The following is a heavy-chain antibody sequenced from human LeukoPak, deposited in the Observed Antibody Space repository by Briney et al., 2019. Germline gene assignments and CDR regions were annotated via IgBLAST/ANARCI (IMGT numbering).Heavy chain of an antibody. CDR2: ISAYNGNT. CDR3: ARDANGDYGYNWFDP. D-gene: IGHD4-17*01. CDR1: GYTFTSYG. Sequence: ASVKVSCKAFGYTFTSYGISWVRQAPGQGLEWMGWISAYNGNTNYAQKLQGRVTMTTDTSTSTAYMELRSLRSDDTAVYYCARDANGDYGYNWFDPWGQGTLVTVSS. J-gene: IGHJ5*02. V-gene: IGHV1-18*01.